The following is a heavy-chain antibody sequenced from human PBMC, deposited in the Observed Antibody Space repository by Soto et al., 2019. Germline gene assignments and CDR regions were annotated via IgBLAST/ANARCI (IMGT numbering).Heavy chain of an antibody. V-gene: IGHV3-11*01. CDR2: ISSSGSTI. D-gene: IGHD3-3*01. CDR1: GFTFSDYY. Sequence: QVQLVESGGGLVKPGGSLRLSCAASGFTFSDYYMSWIRQAPGKGLEWVSYISSSGSTIYYADSVKGRFTISRDNAKNSLYLQMNSLRAEDTAVYYCARDPSHYDFWGGYYFHYYYYMDVWGKGTTVTVSS. J-gene: IGHJ6*03. CDR3: ARDPSHYDFWGGYYFHYYYYMDV.